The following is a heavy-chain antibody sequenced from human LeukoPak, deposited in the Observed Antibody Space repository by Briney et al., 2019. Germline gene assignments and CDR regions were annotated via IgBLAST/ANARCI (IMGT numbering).Heavy chain of an antibody. CDR2: IKEDGSEK. Sequence: PGGSLRLSCAASGFTFSSYEMNWVRQAPGKGLEWVANIKEDGSEKYYVDSVKGRFTISRDNAKNSLFLQMNSLRVEDTAVYYCSGGSRFVDYWGQGTLVTVSS. J-gene: IGHJ4*02. CDR3: SGGSRFVDY. CDR1: GFTFSSYE. D-gene: IGHD3-10*01. V-gene: IGHV3-7*04.